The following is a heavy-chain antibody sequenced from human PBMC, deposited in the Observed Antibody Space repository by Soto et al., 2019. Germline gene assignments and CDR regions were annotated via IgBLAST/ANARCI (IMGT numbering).Heavy chain of an antibody. J-gene: IGHJ3*02. CDR1: GYTFTSYY. CDR3: AREEDTMILEGHAFDI. Sequence: QVQLVQSGAEVKKPGASVKVSCKASGYTFTSYYMHWVRQAPGQGLEWMGIINPSGGSTSYAQKFQGRVPMTRDTSTSTVYMELSNLRSEDTAVYYWAREEDTMILEGHAFDIWGQGTMVTVSS. D-gene: IGHD3-22*01. CDR2: INPSGGST. V-gene: IGHV1-46*03.